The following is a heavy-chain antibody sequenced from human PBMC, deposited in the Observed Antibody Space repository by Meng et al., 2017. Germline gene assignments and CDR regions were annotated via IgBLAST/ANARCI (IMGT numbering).Heavy chain of an antibody. CDR3: VREGFSHAFDI. D-gene: IGHD3-10*01. CDR2: IYYSGST. V-gene: IGHV4-59*01. Sequence: SETLSLTCTVSGGSISSYYWSWIRQPPGKGLEWIGYIYYSGSTNYNPSLKSRVTISVDTSKNQFSLKLSSVTAADTAVYYCVREGFSHAFDIWGQGTMVTVSS. CDR1: GGSISSYY. J-gene: IGHJ3*02.